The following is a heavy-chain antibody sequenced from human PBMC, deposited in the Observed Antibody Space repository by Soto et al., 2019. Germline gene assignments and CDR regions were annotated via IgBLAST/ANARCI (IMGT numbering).Heavy chain of an antibody. CDR3: AKEVEYYDFWSGYYTSNYYYYMDV. CDR1: GFTFSSYA. CDR2: ISGSGGST. J-gene: IGHJ6*03. D-gene: IGHD3-3*01. Sequence: EVQLLESGGGLVQPGGSLRLSCAASGFTFSSYAMSWVRQAPGKGLEWVSAISGSGGSTYYADSVKGRFTISRDNSKNTLYRQMNSLRAEDTAVYYCAKEVEYYDFWSGYYTSNYYYYMDVWGKGTTVTVSS. V-gene: IGHV3-23*01.